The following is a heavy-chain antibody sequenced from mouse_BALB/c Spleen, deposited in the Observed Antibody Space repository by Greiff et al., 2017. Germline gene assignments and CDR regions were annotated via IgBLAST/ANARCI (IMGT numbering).Heavy chain of an antibody. D-gene: IGHD2-4*01. Sequence: DVKLVESGGGLVQPGGSLKLSCAASGFTFSSYTMSWVRQTPEKRLEWVAYISNGGGSTYSPDTVKGRFTISRDNAKNTLYLQMSSLKSEDTAMYYCARHVYDYDRGYYFDYWGQGTTLTVSS. CDR1: GFTFSSYT. V-gene: IGHV5-12-2*01. J-gene: IGHJ2*01. CDR3: ARHVYDYDRGYYFDY. CDR2: ISNGGGST.